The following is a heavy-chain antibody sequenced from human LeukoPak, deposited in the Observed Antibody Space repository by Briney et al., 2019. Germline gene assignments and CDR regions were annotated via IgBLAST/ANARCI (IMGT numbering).Heavy chain of an antibody. Sequence: PGGSLRLSCAASGFTFSGSAMHWVRQASGKGLEWVGRIRSKANSYATAYAASVKGRFTIPRDDSKNTAYLQMNSLKTEDTAVYYCTSLLYSSQAAWGQGTLVTVSS. D-gene: IGHD3-3*01. V-gene: IGHV3-73*01. J-gene: IGHJ4*02. CDR3: TSLLYSSQAA. CDR1: GFTFSGSA. CDR2: IRSKANSYAT.